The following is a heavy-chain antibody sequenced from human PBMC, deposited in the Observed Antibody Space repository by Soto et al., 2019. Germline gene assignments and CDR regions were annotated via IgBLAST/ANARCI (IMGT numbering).Heavy chain of an antibody. CDR3: AGNIAAAGRRYYGMDV. J-gene: IGHJ6*02. Sequence: QVQLQESGPGLVKPSETLSLTCTVSGGSMSGYYWSWIRQSAGKGLEWIGRVYTSETTYYNPSLKSRVTMSLDTSKTKFSLNLYSLTAADTAVYYCAGNIAAAGRRYYGMDVWGQGTTVTVSS. V-gene: IGHV4-4*07. D-gene: IGHD6-13*01. CDR2: VYTSETT. CDR1: GGSMSGYY.